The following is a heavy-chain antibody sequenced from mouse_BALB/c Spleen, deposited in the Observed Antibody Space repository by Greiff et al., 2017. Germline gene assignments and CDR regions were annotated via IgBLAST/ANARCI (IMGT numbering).Heavy chain of an antibody. CDR2: INSNGGST. CDR3: ARDGNYVGAMDY. CDR1: GFTFSSYG. Sequence: EVKLMESGGGLVQPGGSLKLSCAASGFTFSSYGLSWVRQTPDKRLELVATINSNGGSTYYPDSVKCRFTISRDNAKNTLYLQMSSLKSEDTAMYYCARDGNYVGAMDYWGQGTSVTVSS. D-gene: IGHD2-1*01. V-gene: IGHV5-6-3*01. J-gene: IGHJ4*01.